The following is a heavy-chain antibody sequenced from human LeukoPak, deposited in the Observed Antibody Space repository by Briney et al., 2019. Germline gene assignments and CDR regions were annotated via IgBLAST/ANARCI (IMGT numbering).Heavy chain of an antibody. D-gene: IGHD5-18*01. CDR1: GFTFSSYA. Sequence: PGGSLRLSCAASGFTFSSYAMSWVRQAPGKGLEWVANIKQDGSDKHYVDSVKGRFIISRDNAKNSLYLQMNSLRAEDTAVYYCARAGYTYITLYYWGQGTLVTVSS. J-gene: IGHJ4*02. CDR2: IKQDGSDK. CDR3: ARAGYTYITLYY. V-gene: IGHV3-7*01.